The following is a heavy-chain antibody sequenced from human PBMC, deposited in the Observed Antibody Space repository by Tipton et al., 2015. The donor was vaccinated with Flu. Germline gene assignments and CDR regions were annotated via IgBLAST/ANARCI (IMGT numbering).Heavy chain of an antibody. Sequence: GLVKPSETLSLTCAVSGGSIGDGGYYWGWIRQPPGKGLEFMGSLKYGGNTYYKSSLKTRLTMSVDTSKNEFSLRLSAVTAADTAFYYCARHVSVGENTYDFPRWFDSWGQGTLVTVSS. V-gene: IGHV4-39*01. CDR1: GGSIGDGGYY. CDR3: ARHVSVGENTYDFPRWFDS. D-gene: IGHD3/OR15-3a*01. CDR2: LKYGGNT. J-gene: IGHJ5*01.